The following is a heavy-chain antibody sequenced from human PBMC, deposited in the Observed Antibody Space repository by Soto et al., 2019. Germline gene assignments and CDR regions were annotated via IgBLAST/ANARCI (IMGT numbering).Heavy chain of an antibody. D-gene: IGHD2-15*01. CDR2: ISSSGSTI. Sequence: EVQLVESGGGLVQPGGSLRLSCAASGFSFSSHSMKWVRQAPGKGLEWVSYISSSGSTIYYADSVQGRFTISRDNAKNALYLQMNGLRDDDTAVDYCARGRGCCGGTSCYLDCWGQGALVTVSS. V-gene: IGHV3-48*02. CDR1: GFSFSSHS. J-gene: IGHJ4*02. CDR3: ARGRGCCGGTSCYLDC.